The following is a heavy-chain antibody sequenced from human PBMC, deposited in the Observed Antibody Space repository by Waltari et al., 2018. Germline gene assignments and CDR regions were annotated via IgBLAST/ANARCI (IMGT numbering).Heavy chain of an antibody. V-gene: IGHV4-59*01. CDR3: ARGGDKSFDP. Sequence: QVQLQESGPGLVKPSETLSLTCTVSGGSISSYYWSWIRQPPGKGMELIGYIYYSGSTNYNPSLKSRVTISVDTSKNQFSLKLSSVTAADTAVYYCARGGDKSFDPWGQGTLVTVSS. CDR1: GGSISSYY. CDR2: IYYSGST. J-gene: IGHJ5*02.